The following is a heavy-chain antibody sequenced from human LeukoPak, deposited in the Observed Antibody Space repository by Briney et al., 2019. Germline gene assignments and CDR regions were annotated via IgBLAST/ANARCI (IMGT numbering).Heavy chain of an antibody. CDR1: GFTFSRYS. J-gene: IGHJ3*02. CDR3: ARGSRFGVVERDAFDI. CDR2: ISTSSNYI. D-gene: IGHD3-3*01. V-gene: IGHV3-21*01. Sequence: PGGSLRLSCAASGFTFSRYSMNWVRQAPGKGLEWVSSISTSSNYIYYTDSVKGRFTISRDNAKNSLYLQMNSLRAEDTAVYYCARGSRFGVVERDAFDIWGQGTMVTVSS.